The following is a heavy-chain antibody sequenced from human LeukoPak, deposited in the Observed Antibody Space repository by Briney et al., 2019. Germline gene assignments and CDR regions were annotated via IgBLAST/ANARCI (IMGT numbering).Heavy chain of an antibody. D-gene: IGHD3-10*01. V-gene: IGHV3-48*03. CDR3: ARVYYYGSGSYYRYYYYYYMDV. Sequence: PGGSLRLSCAASGFTFSSYEMNWVRQAPGKGLEWVSYISSSGSTVYYADSVKGRFTISRDNAKDSLYLQMNSLRAEDTAVYYCARVYYYGSGSYYRYYYYYYMDVWGKGTTVTISS. J-gene: IGHJ6*03. CDR1: GFTFSSYE. CDR2: ISSSGSTV.